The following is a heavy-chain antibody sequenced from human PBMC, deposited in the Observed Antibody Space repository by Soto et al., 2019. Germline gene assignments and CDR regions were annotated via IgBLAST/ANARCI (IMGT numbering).Heavy chain of an antibody. CDR2: IIPIFGIA. V-gene: IGHV1-69*08. J-gene: IGHJ6*02. D-gene: IGHD2-2*01. CDR1: GGTFSRYS. CDR3: AREDRDRETGLVPAAIDGMDV. Sequence: QVQLVKSGAEGKKPGSSVKVSGKASGGTFSRYSITGLRQPPGHGLEWIGRIIPIFGIASYAQKFQGRVTITADESTSTAYMELSSLRSDDTAVYYCAREDRDRETGLVPAAIDGMDVWGQGTTVTVSS.